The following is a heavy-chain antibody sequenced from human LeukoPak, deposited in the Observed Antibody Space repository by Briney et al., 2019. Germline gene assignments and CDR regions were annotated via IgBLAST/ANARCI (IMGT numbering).Heavy chain of an antibody. CDR3: AKTNSGYDWSLGN. CDR2: ISGSGGST. CDR1: GFTFSSYA. V-gene: IGHV3-23*01. D-gene: IGHD5-12*01. J-gene: IGHJ4*02. Sequence: GGSLRLSCAASGFTFSSYAMSWVRQAPGKGLEWVSAISGSGGSTYYADSVKGRFIISRDNSKNTLYLQMNSLRAEDTAVYYCAKTNSGYDWSLGNWGQGTLVTVSS.